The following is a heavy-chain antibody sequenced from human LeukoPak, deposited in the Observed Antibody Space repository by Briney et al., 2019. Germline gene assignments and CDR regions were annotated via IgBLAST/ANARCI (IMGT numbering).Heavy chain of an antibody. Sequence: PSETLSLTCDVSGGSISSNNWWSWVRQPPGKGLEWIGEISHSGSTNYNPSLKSRVTISVDKSKNQFSLKLSSVTAADTAVYYCAREKIYSSGWYTDYWGQGTLVTVSS. D-gene: IGHD6-19*01. CDR1: GGSISSNNW. CDR2: ISHSGST. J-gene: IGHJ4*02. V-gene: IGHV4-4*02. CDR3: AREKIYSSGWYTDY.